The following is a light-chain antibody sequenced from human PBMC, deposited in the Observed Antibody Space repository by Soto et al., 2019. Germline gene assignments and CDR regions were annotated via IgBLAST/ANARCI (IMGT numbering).Light chain of an antibody. CDR1: SSDVGGYNY. CDR3: SLFTSSSTLV. V-gene: IGLV2-14*01. Sequence: QSALTQPASVSGSPGQSITISCTGTSSDVGGYNYVSWYQQHPGKAPKLMIYDVSNRPSGVSNRFSGSKSVNAASLTISGLPAEDEAEYYRSLFTSSSTLVFGGGTKLTVL. J-gene: IGLJ2*01. CDR2: DVS.